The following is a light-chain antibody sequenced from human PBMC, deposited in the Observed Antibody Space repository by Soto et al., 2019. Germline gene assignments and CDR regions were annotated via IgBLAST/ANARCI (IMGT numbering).Light chain of an antibody. CDR3: QHQMT. Sequence: DIQMTQSPSTLSASVGDRVTITCRASQSISSWLAWYQQKPGKAPKLLIYKASSLESGVPSRFSGSGSGTEFTLTISSLQPDDFATYYCQHQMTFGQGNKVEIK. CDR1: QSISSW. CDR2: KAS. V-gene: IGKV1-5*03. J-gene: IGKJ1*01.